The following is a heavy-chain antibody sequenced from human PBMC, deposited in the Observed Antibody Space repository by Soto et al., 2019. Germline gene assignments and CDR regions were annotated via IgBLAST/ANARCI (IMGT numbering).Heavy chain of an antibody. CDR3: ARAPEYGSSSGGFDH. V-gene: IGHV4-31*03. Sequence: QVQLQESGPGLVDPSQTLSLTCTVSGDSVSSGDSYWSWLGQHPGKGLEWIGYIYYNGNTYYNPSLKSRVTISVDTSKNQFSLKLSSVTAADTAVYYCARAPEYGSSSGGFDHWGQGTLVTVSS. D-gene: IGHD6-6*01. CDR1: GDSVSSGDSY. J-gene: IGHJ4*02. CDR2: IYYNGNT.